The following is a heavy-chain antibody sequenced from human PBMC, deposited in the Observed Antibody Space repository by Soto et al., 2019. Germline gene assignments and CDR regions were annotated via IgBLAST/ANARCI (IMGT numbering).Heavy chain of an antibody. D-gene: IGHD2-21*02. CDR1: GFTISSVWDC. CDR3: ASAQAPTLPFDF. CDR2: IFHSGNA. Sequence: SETPNLTCTVSGFTISSVWDCWSWHRQAPGKGLEWIGFIFHSGNAKYNPSLKSRVTISVDTSKNQFSLSLDSVTAADTAVYFCASAQAPTLPFDFWGQGTLVPVS. V-gene: IGHV4-61*01. J-gene: IGHJ4*01.